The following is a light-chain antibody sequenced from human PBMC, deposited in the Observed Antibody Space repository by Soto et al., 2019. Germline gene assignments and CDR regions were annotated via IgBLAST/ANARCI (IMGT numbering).Light chain of an antibody. Sequence: EIVLTQSPSTLSMSPGERATLSCRAGQSVTRSYLAGYQQKPGQAPRLLIYGASSRATGIPDRFSGSGSGTDFTLTISRLEPEDFAVYYCQQYGSSPPWTFGQGTKVEIK. CDR1: QSVTRSY. CDR2: GAS. CDR3: QQYGSSPPWT. V-gene: IGKV3-20*01. J-gene: IGKJ1*01.